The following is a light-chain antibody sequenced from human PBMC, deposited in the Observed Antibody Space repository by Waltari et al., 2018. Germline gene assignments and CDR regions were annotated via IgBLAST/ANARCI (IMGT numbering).Light chain of an antibody. CDR3: SSYRNTNTWV. CDR2: EVN. Sequence: QSALTQPASVSGSPGQSITISCTGTSSDVGGYNYVSWYQQRPGNAPKLIIYEVNNRTSGVSNPWSGPKSGHTASLTISGLQPEDEADYYCSSYRNTNTWVFGGGTKLTVL. J-gene: IGLJ3*02. V-gene: IGLV2-14*01. CDR1: SSDVGGYNY.